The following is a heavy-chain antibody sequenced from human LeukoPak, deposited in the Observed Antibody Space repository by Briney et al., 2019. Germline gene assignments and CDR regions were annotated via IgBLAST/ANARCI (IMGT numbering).Heavy chain of an antibody. CDR2: ISSSSSTI. CDR3: AKGYSSGWYSIDL. J-gene: IGHJ5*02. V-gene: IGHV3-48*02. CDR1: GFTFSSYS. D-gene: IGHD6-13*01. Sequence: GGSLRLSCAASGFTFSSYSMNWVRQAPGKGLEWVSYISSSSSTIYYADSVKGRFTISRDNAKNSLYLQMNSLRDEDTAVYYCAKGYSSGWYSIDLWGQGTLVTVSS.